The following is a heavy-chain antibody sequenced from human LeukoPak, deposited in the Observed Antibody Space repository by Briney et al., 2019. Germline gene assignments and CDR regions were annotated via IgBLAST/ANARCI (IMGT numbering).Heavy chain of an antibody. CDR3: TRRNILSGYCFDF. J-gene: IGHJ4*02. Sequence: NPSETLSLTCAVYGGSISGYYWSWIRQPPGKGLEWVGEIHYTGATSYNPSLKSRATISIETSKNQVSLRLSSVTAADTAVYYCTRRNILSGYCFDFWGQGALVTVSS. CDR2: IHYTGAT. D-gene: IGHD3-9*01. CDR1: GGSISGYY. V-gene: IGHV4-34*01.